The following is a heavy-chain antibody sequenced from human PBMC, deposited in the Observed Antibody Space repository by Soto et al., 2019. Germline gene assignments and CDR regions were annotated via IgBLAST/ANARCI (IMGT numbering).Heavy chain of an antibody. CDR2: ITSTSSAI. D-gene: IGHD1-1*01. CDR3: ARDGKGAAYTHGPYYFDY. V-gene: IGHV3-48*02. Sequence: PGGSLRLSCAASGFTFGPFWMHWVRQAPGKGLEWISYITSTSSAINYADSVRGRFTISRDNAMRSLFLHMNSLRDEDTAVYYCARDGKGAAYTHGPYYFDYWGQGA. J-gene: IGHJ4*02. CDR1: GFTFGPFW.